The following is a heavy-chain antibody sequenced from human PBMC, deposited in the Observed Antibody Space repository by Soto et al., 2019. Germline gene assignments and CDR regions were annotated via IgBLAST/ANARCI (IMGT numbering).Heavy chain of an antibody. Sequence: QVQLQESGPGLVKPSQTLSLTCTVSGGSISSGDYYWSWIRQPPGKCLEWIGYIYYSGSTYYIPSLKSRVTISVDTSKNQFSLKLSSVTAASTAVYYCAKDCVVRAGYNLYYYYGMDVWGQGTTVTFSS. J-gene: IGHJ6*02. V-gene: IGHV4-30-4*01. D-gene: IGHD5-12*01. CDR1: GGSISSGDYY. CDR2: IYYSGST. CDR3: AKDCVVRAGYNLYYYYGMDV.